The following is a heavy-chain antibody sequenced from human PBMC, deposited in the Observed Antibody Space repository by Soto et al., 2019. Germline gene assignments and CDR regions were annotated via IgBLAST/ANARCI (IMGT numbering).Heavy chain of an antibody. CDR2: IDPSDSYT. Sequence: PGESLKISCKGSGYSFTSYWISWVRQMPGKGLEWMGRIDPSDSYTNYSPSFQGHVTISADKSISTAYLQWSSLKASDTAMYYRAVAARPSLVGYYYYGMDVWGQGTTVTVSS. CDR3: AVAARPSLVGYYYYGMDV. V-gene: IGHV5-10-1*01. CDR1: GYSFTSYW. D-gene: IGHD6-6*01. J-gene: IGHJ6*02.